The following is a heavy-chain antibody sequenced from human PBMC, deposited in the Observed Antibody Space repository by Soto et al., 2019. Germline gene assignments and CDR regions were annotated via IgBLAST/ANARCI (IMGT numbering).Heavy chain of an antibody. Sequence: PGGSLRLSCAASGFTFSSYSMNWVRQAPGKGLEWVSSISSSSSYIYYADSVKGRFTISRDNAKNSLYLQMNSLRAEDTAVYYCAKVIGSSDAFDIWGQGTMVTVSS. CDR1: GFTFSSYS. CDR3: AKVIGSSDAFDI. CDR2: ISSSSSYI. J-gene: IGHJ3*02. V-gene: IGHV3-21*01. D-gene: IGHD3-22*01.